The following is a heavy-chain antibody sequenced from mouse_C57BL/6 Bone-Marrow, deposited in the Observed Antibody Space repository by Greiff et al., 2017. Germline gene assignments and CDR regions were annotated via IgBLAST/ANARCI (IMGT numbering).Heavy chain of an antibody. CDR3: TTPFYDGYSHWYFDV. D-gene: IGHD2-3*01. CDR2: IDPEDGDT. J-gene: IGHJ1*03. V-gene: IGHV14-1*01. CDR1: GFNIKDYY. Sequence: VQLKQSGAELVRPGASVKLSCTASGFNIKDYYMHWVKQRPEQGLEWIGRIDPEDGDTEYAPKFPGKATMTADTSSNTAYLQHSSLTSEDTAVYYCTTPFYDGYSHWYFDVWGTGTTVTVAS.